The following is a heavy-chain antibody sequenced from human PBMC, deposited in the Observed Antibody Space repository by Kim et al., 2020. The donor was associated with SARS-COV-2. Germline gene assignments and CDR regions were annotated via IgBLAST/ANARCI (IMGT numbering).Heavy chain of an antibody. J-gene: IGHJ4*02. Sequence: SPSLKSRLTITKDTSKNQVVLTMTNMDPVDTATYYCAHSFSSSWYLAFDYWGQGTLVTVSS. V-gene: IGHV2-5*01. CDR3: AHSFSSSWYLAFDY. D-gene: IGHD6-13*01.